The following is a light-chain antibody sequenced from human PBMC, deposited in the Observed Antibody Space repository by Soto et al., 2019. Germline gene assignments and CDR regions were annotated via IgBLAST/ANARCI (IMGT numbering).Light chain of an antibody. CDR1: SSDIGGYNY. V-gene: IGLV2-14*03. Sequence: QSVLTQPASVSGSPGQSITISCTGTSSDIGGYNYVSWYQQHPGKAPKLLIYDVSNRPSGVSNRFSGSKSGNTASLTISGLQAEDESDYYCSSFTRSTTGVFGGGTKLTVL. J-gene: IGLJ3*02. CDR2: DVS. CDR3: SSFTRSTTGV.